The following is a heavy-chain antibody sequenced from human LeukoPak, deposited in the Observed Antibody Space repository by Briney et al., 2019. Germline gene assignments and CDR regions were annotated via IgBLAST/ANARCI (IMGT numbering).Heavy chain of an antibody. CDR1: GYTFTNHP. CDR2: IDTDNGNT. Sequence: ASVKVSCKASGYTFTNHPIHWVRQAPGQRLEWMGWIDTDNGNTKYSRKFQGRVIFTRDKSADTAYMELGSLRSEDTALYYCARVQGFSVYFDYWGQGTLDTVSS. V-gene: IGHV1-3*04. J-gene: IGHJ4*02. CDR3: ARVQGFSVYFDY. D-gene: IGHD2-8*01.